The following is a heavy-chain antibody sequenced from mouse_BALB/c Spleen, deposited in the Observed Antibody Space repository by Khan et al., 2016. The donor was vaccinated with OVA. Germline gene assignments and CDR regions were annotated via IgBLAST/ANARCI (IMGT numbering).Heavy chain of an antibody. CDR1: GYSITSDYA. CDR2: ISSSGST. Sequence: EVELVESGPGLVKPSQSLSLTCTVTGYSITSDYAWNWIRQFPGNKLEWMGYISSSGSTNYNPALKSRISITREPPKNQFFLQLNSVTTEDTATYYCARDGSRYNYAMDYWGQRTSVTVSS. D-gene: IGHD2-3*01. V-gene: IGHV3-2*02. CDR3: ARDGSRYNYAMDY. J-gene: IGHJ4*01.